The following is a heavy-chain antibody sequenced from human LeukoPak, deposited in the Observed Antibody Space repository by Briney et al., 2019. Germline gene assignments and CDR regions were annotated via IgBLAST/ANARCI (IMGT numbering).Heavy chain of an antibody. J-gene: IGHJ6*03. CDR1: GGSFSGHY. CDR3: ARAHTPHRSDYYYYLDV. D-gene: IGHD5-18*01. Sequence: PSETLSLTCTVSGGSFSGHYWTWIRQPAGRGLEFIGRVYITGPTNYNASLLGRVTMSVDTSKSQFSLNLTSVTAADTAVYYCARAHTPHRSDYYYYLDVWGKGTTVTVS. CDR2: VYITGPT. V-gene: IGHV4-4*07.